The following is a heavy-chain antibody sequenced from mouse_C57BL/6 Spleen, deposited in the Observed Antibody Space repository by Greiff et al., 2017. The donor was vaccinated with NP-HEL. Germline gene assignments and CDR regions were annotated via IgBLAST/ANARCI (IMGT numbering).Heavy chain of an antibody. J-gene: IGHJ3*01. V-gene: IGHV5-17*01. CDR1: GFTFSDYG. Sequence: EVKLMESGGGLVKPGGSLKLSCAASGFTFSDYGMHWVRQAPEKGLEWVAYISSGSSTIYYADTVKGRFTISRDNAKNTLFLQMTSLRSEDTAMYYCATDYYGSSWFAYWGQGTLVTVSA. D-gene: IGHD1-1*01. CDR3: ATDYYGSSWFAY. CDR2: ISSGSSTI.